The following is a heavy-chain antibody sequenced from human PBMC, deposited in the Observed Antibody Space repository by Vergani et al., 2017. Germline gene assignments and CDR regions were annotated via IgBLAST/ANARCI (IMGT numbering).Heavy chain of an antibody. D-gene: IGHD6-19*01. V-gene: IGHV4-39*01. CDR2: IYYSGST. CDR3: ARVVSTNSRIAVAGKLDY. CDR1: GGSISSSSYY. J-gene: IGHJ4*02. Sequence: QLQLQESGPGLVKPSETLSLTCTVPGGSISSSSYYWGWIRQPPGKGLEWIGSIYYSGSTYYNPSLKSRVTISVDTSKNQFSLKLSSVTAADTAVYYCARVVSTNSRIAVAGKLDYWGQGTLVTVSS.